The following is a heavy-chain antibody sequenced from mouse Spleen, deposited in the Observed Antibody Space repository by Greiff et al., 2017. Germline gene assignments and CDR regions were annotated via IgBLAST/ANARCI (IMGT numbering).Heavy chain of an antibody. J-gene: IGHJ4*01. V-gene: IGHV1-52*01. CDR3: ARGLRVAYYYAMDY. D-gene: IGHD2-2*01. CDR1: GYTFTSYW. CDR2: IDPSDSET. Sequence: VQLQQSGAELVRPGSSVKLSCKASGYTFTSYWMHWVKQRPIQGLEWIGNIDPSDSETHYNQKFKDKATLTVDKSSSTAYMQLSSLTSGDSAVYYCARGLRVAYYYAMDYWGQGTSVTVSS.